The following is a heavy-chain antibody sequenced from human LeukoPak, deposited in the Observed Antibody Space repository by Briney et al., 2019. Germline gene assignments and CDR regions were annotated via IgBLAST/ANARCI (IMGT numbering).Heavy chain of an antibody. CDR1: GFTFSAYY. CDR3: AKIGGDHYDFWSGKSNWFDP. D-gene: IGHD3-3*01. J-gene: IGHJ5*02. Sequence: GGSLRLSCAASGFTFSAYYMGWIRQAPGKGLEGVSYMSGGGGDIYHADSVKGRFTISRDNSKNTLYLQMNSLRAEDTAVYYCAKIGGDHYDFWSGKSNWFDPWGQGTLVTVSS. CDR2: MSGGGGDI. V-gene: IGHV3-11*04.